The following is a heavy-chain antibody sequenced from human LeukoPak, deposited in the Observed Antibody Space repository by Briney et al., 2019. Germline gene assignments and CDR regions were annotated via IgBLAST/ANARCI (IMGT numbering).Heavy chain of an antibody. Sequence: GGSLRLSCPVSGFTFSSAWMTWVRQIPRKGLGWVGHIKCRTDGGTTDYAAAEKGRFTISRDDSKNTVYLQMNSLKAEDSAVYFCATEFYSNGYNFWGQGTLVIVSS. V-gene: IGHV3-15*01. J-gene: IGHJ4*02. D-gene: IGHD5-24*01. CDR3: ATEFYSNGYNF. CDR2: IKCRTDGGTT. CDR1: GFTFSSAW.